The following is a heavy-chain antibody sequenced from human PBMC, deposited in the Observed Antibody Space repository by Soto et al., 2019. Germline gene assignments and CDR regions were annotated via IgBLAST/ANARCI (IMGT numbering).Heavy chain of an antibody. D-gene: IGHD6-19*01. V-gene: IGHV4-4*02. CDR1: GVSISSNYY. CDR3: ARSFGWYAIDY. CDR2: ISHIGSV. J-gene: IGHJ4*02. Sequence: QVLLQESGPGLVQPSGTLSLSCVVSGVSISSNYYWGWVRQPPGKGLEWLGDISHIGSVNYNPSLKRRVTISMDKSQNQFSPKVNSVTAADTAVYYCARSFGWYAIDYWGQGTLVIVSS.